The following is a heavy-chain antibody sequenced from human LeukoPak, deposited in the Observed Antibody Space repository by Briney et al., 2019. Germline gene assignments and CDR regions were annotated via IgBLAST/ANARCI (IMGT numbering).Heavy chain of an antibody. CDR2: IYYSGST. CDR3: ARLGPDSSGYYYYYYYYMDV. CDR1: GGSISSSSYY. V-gene: IGHV4-39*01. D-gene: IGHD3-22*01. J-gene: IGHJ6*03. Sequence: SETLSLTCTVSGGSISSSSYYWGWIRQPPGKGLDWIGSIYYSGSTYYNPSLKSRVTISVDTSKNQFSLKLSSVTAADTAVYYCARLGPDSSGYYYYYYYYMDVWGKGTTVTVSS.